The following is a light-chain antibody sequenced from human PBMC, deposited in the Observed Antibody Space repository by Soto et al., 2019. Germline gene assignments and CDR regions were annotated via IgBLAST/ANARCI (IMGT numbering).Light chain of an antibody. V-gene: IGKV1-5*03. CDR2: KAS. CDR3: HQYNTYLWT. J-gene: IGKJ1*01. Sequence: DIQMTQSPSTLSASVGDRVTITCRASQSISSWLAWYQQKPGKAPKLLIYKASTLETGVPSRFSGSGSGTEFTLTISTLKPDDFATYYCHQYNTYLWTFGQGTKVEI. CDR1: QSISSW.